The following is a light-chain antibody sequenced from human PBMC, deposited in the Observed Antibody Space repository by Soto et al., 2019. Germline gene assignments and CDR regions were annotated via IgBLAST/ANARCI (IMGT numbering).Light chain of an antibody. V-gene: IGKV1-5*03. J-gene: IGKJ1*01. CDR3: QQYNSYPRT. CDR2: KAS. Sequence: DIQMTQSPSTLSASVGDRVTITCRASESISGWLAWYQQKPGKAPKLMNFKASNLESWVPSRFSSSGIGTEVTLSISSLQPDDFAIYYCQQYNSYPRTCGQGTKVEIK. CDR1: ESISGW.